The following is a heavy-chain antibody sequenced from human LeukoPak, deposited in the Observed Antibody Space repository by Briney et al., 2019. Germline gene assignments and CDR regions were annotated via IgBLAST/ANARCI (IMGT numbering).Heavy chain of an antibody. J-gene: IGHJ6*03. Sequence: SETLSLTCTVSGGSISSYYWSWIRQPPGKGLEWIGHIYYSGSTNYNPSLKSRVTISVDTSKNQFSLKLSSVTAADTAVYYCAREVGDLHCSGGSCYPNYYYYMDVWGKGTTVTVSS. V-gene: IGHV4-59*01. CDR3: AREVGDLHCSGGSCYPNYYYYMDV. CDR2: IYYSGST. D-gene: IGHD2-15*01. CDR1: GGSISSYY.